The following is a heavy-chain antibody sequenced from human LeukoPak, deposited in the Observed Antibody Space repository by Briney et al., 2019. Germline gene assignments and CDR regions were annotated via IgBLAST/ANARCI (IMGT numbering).Heavy chain of an antibody. Sequence: SETLSLTCTVSGGSISNSYWGWIRQPAESGLEWIGRINRSGITKYNPSLGSRVTMSVDPSKNQLSLTLRSVTAADTALYYCGRESGSVAGTVEVWGQGILVTVS. V-gene: IGHV4-4*07. J-gene: IGHJ4*02. D-gene: IGHD6-19*01. CDR1: GGSISNSY. CDR3: GRESGSVAGTVEV. CDR2: INRSGIT.